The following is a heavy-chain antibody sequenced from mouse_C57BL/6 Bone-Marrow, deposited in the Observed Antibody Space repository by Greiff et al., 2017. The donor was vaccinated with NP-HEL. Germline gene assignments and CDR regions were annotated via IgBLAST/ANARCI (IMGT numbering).Heavy chain of an antibody. CDR2: ISSGGSYT. CDR3: ARVPGLSYYFDY. J-gene: IGHJ2*01. CDR1: GFTFSSYG. Sequence: EVQGLESGGDLVKPGGSLKLSCAASGFTFSSYGMSWVRQTPDKRLEWVATISSGGSYTYYPDSVKGRFTISRDNAKNTLYLQMSSLKSEDTAMYYCARVPGLSYYFDYWGQGTTLTVSS. V-gene: IGHV5-6*01. D-gene: IGHD3-3*01.